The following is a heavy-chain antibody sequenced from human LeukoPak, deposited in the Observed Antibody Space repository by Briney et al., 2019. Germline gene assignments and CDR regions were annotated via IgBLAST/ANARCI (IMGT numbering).Heavy chain of an antibody. V-gene: IGHV4-59*01. CDR1: GGSISSYY. CDR2: IYYSGST. CDR3: ARDRSSSSGDYFDY. J-gene: IGHJ4*02. D-gene: IGHD6-13*01. Sequence: SETLSLTCTVSGGSISSYYWSWIRQPPGKGLESIAYIYYSGSTNYNPSLRSRVTISLDTSKNQFSLKLSSVTAADTAVYYCARDRSSSSGDYFDYWGQGTLVTVSS.